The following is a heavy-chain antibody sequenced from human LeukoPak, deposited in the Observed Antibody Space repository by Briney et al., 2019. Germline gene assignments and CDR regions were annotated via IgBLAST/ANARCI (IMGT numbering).Heavy chain of an antibody. J-gene: IGHJ3*02. CDR2: ISSSSSDI. V-gene: IGHV3-21*01. CDR3: VTDYGGSSGAFDI. Sequence: GGSLRLSCTGSGFTLSPYAMNWVRRAPGQGLEWVSSISSSSSDIYYTDSVKGRFTISRDNAKNSLYLQMNSLRAEDTAVYYCVTDYGGSSGAFDIWGQGTMVTVSS. D-gene: IGHD4-23*01. CDR1: GFTLSPYA.